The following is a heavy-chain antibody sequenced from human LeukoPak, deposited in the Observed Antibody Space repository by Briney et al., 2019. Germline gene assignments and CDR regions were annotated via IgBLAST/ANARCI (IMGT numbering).Heavy chain of an antibody. D-gene: IGHD2-2*01. CDR1: GFTFSNYW. J-gene: IGHJ4*02. Sequence: GGSLRLSCAASGFTFSNYWMHWVRHVPGKGLVWVSRINRDGSSISYADSVKGRVTISRDNAKNTLYLQMNSLRAEDTAVYYCARGDDIVVVPAAMFSFDYWGQGTLVTVSS. V-gene: IGHV3-74*01. CDR2: INRDGSSI. CDR3: ARGDDIVVVPAAMFSFDY.